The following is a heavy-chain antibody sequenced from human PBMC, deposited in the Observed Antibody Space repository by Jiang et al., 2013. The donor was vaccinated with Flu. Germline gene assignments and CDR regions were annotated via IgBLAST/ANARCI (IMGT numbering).Heavy chain of an antibody. CDR2: IYWNDDK. Sequence: VKPTQTLTLTCTFSGFSLSTNGVAVGWIRQPPGKALEWLALIYWNDDKRYSPSLKSGLTITKDTSKNQVVFTMTNMDPVDTATYYCAHTYLGSYSTTWRPKYFDHWGQGTLVTVSS. CDR1: GFSLSTNGVA. CDR3: AHTYLGSYSTTWRPKYFDH. V-gene: IGHV2-5*01. D-gene: IGHD6-13*01. J-gene: IGHJ4*02.